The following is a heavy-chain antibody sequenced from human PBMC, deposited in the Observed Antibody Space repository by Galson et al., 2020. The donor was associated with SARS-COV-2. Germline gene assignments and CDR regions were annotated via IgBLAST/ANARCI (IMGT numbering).Heavy chain of an antibody. V-gene: IGHV4-38-2*02. D-gene: IGHD3-10*01. J-gene: IGHJ4*02. CDR1: GYSISSGYY. CDR2: IYHSGST. Sequence: ASETLSLTCTVSGYSISSGYYWGWIRQPPGKGLEWIGSIYHSGSTYYNPSLKSRVTISIDTPKNQFSLKLNSVAAADTAVYYCVRLSTMVRGVILAPRSDFDYWGQGTLVTVSS. CDR3: VRLSTMVRGVILAPRSDFDY.